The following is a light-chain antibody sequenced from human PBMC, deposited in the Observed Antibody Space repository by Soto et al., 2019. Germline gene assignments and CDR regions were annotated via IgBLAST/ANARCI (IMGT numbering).Light chain of an antibody. CDR3: QQSYTTPWT. J-gene: IGKJ1*01. V-gene: IGKV1-39*01. CDR2: AAS. CDR1: QTTSIY. Sequence: DIQLTQSPSSLSASVGDTVTITCRASQTTSIYLNWYQQTPGKAPKLLIYAASSLQSGVPSRFSGSGSGADYTLTISTLQPEDFATYYCQQSYTTPWTFGQGTKVDIK.